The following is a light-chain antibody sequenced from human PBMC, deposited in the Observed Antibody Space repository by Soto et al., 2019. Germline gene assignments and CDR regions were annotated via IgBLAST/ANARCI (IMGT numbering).Light chain of an antibody. J-gene: IGKJ5*01. CDR3: LQDFNYPIT. CDR1: QSIRSW. Sequence: EIQMTQSPSILSASVGDRVTITCRASQSIRSWLAWYQQKPGKAPKLLIYDAYSLESGVPSRFSGRRSGTEFTLTIAGLQPEDFATYYCLQDFNYPITFGQGTRLEI. CDR2: DAY. V-gene: IGKV1-5*01.